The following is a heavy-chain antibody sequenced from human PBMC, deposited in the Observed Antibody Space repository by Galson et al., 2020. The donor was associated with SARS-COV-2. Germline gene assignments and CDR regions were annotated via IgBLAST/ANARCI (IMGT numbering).Heavy chain of an antibody. CDR2: VSYSGTP. V-gene: IGHV4-39*07. D-gene: IGHD6-13*01. CDR1: SGSISSSRYY. Sequence: SQILSHTCTVSSGSISSSRYYWGWVRPPPGRGLGRIGSVSYSGTPYYKPSLKSRVTVSVDTSKNQFSLRLNSVTAADTAVYYCAREAGNSWYFDYWAQGTLVTVSS. CDR3: AREAGNSWYFDY. J-gene: IGHJ4*02.